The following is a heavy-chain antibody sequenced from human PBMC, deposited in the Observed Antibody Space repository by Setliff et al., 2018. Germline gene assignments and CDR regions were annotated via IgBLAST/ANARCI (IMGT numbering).Heavy chain of an antibody. CDR2: INPNGGGT. CDR1: GYTFTGYY. D-gene: IGHD3-10*01. J-gene: IGHJ4*02. Sequence: ASVKVSCKTSGYTFTGYYMHWVRQAPGQGLEWMGWINPNGGGTSYAQKFQGRFTITADTSIDTAYMELSSLTSEDTAVYYCATDLAIRGVQFDYWGRGTLVTVSS. V-gene: IGHV1-2*02. CDR3: ATDLAIRGVQFDY.